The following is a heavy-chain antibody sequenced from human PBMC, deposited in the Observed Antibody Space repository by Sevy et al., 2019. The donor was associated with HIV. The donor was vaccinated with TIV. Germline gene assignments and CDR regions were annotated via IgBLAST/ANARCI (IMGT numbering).Heavy chain of an antibody. J-gene: IGHJ4*02. V-gene: IGHV3-15*05. CDR3: ATDLWVSFLDY. D-gene: IGHD3-16*01. Sequence: GGSLRLSCAGSGFTFSNAWMSWVRQAPGKGLEWVGRIRNKADGGTTDYAAPVKGRFVISRDDSKNTLYLQMNSLKTEDTAVYYCATDLWVSFLDYWGQGTLVTVSS. CDR2: IRNKADGGTT. CDR1: GFTFSNAW.